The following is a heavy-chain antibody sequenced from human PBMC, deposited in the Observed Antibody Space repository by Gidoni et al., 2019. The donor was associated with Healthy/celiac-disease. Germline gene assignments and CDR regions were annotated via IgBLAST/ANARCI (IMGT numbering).Heavy chain of an antibody. J-gene: IGHJ4*02. CDR1: GYSFTSYW. D-gene: IGHD2-21*02. V-gene: IGHV5-10-1*01. CDR3: ARQFVVVTDDRAVDY. CDR2: IDPSDSYT. Sequence: ISCKGSGYSFTSYWISWVRQMPGKGLEWMGRIDPSDSYTNYSPSFQGHVTISADKSISTAYLQWSSLKASDTAMYYCARQFVVVTDDRAVDYWGQGTLVTVSS.